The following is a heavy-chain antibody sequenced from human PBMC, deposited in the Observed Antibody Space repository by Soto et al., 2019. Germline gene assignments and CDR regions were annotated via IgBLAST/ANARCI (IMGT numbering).Heavy chain of an antibody. J-gene: IGHJ4*02. CDR1: GFTFSSYA. CDR2: ISGDGGTR. D-gene: IGHD6-6*01. Sequence: PGGSLRLSCAASGFTFSSYAMSWVRQAPGMGLEWVSVISGDGGTRDYADAVKGRFTISRDNSGNTLYLQMNSLRADDTAVYYCAKRNGYSSSSDSRAVQYWGQGTLVTVSS. V-gene: IGHV3-23*01. CDR3: AKRNGYSSSSDSRAVQY.